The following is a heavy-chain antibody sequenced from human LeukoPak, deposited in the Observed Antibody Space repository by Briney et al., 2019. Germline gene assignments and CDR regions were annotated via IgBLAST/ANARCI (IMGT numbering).Heavy chain of an antibody. CDR3: AKGGYSYGPLDY. D-gene: IGHD5-18*01. CDR2: VSWNSGTI. CDR1: GFTFDDYA. V-gene: IGHV3-9*03. Sequence: GGSLRLSCAASGFTFDDYAMHWVRQAPGKGLEWVSGVSWNSGTIGYADSVKGRFTISRDNAKNFLYLQMNSLRAEDMALYYCAKGGYSYGPLDYWGQGTLVTVSS. J-gene: IGHJ4*02.